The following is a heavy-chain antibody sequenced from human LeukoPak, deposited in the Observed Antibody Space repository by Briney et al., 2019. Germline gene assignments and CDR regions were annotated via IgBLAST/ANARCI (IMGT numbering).Heavy chain of an antibody. CDR1: GFTFSNYS. J-gene: IGHJ4*02. D-gene: IGHD3-10*01. CDR3: ARDLASYGSGSTYFDY. V-gene: IGHV3-21*06. CDR2: ISSNDIYT. Sequence: GGSLRLSCAASGFTFSNYSMNWVRQAPGKGLEWVSSISSNDIYTYYAESVKGRFTISRDNAKNSLYLQMNSLRDEDKAVYYCARDLASYGSGSTYFDYWGQGTLVTVSS.